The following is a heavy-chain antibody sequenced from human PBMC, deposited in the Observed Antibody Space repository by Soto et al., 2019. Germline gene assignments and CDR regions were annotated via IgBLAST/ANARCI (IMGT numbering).Heavy chain of an antibody. J-gene: IGHJ4*02. V-gene: IGHV3-23*01. CDR1: GFTFSSYA. D-gene: IGHD2-8*01. Sequence: GESLKISCAASGFTFSSYAMSWVRQAPGKGLEWVSAISGSGGSTYYADSVKGRFTISRDNSKNTLYLQMNSLRAEDTAVYYCAKDPRVSRGHYFDYWGQGTLVTVSS. CDR2: ISGSGGST. CDR3: AKDPRVSRGHYFDY.